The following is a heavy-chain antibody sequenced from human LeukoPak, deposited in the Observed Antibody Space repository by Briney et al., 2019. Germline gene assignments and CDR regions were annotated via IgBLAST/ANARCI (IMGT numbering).Heavy chain of an antibody. J-gene: IGHJ4*02. V-gene: IGHV3-23*01. CDR1: GFTFSGHA. CDR2: MSGNGGSI. CDR3: AKDYDFWSGYYPD. D-gene: IGHD3-3*01. Sequence: GGSLRLSCAASGFTFSGHAMGWVRQAPGKGLEWVSAMSGNGGSIGYADSVKGRFTISRDNSKNTLYLQMNSLRAEVTAVYYCAKDYDFWSGYYPDWGQGTLVTVSS.